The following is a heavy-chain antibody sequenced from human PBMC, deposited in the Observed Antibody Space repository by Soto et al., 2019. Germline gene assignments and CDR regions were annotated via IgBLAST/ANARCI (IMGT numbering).Heavy chain of an antibody. V-gene: IGHV3-23*01. CDR3: TKSAMVRGGGWFDP. D-gene: IGHD3-10*01. J-gene: IGHJ5*02. Sequence: EVQLLESGGGLVQPGGSLRLSCAASGFTFSSYAMSWVRQAPGKGLEWVSDISGSGGNTYYADSVKGRFTISRDNSKNTLYLQMNSLRAEDTAVYYCTKSAMVRGGGWFDPWGQGTLVTVSS. CDR1: GFTFSSYA. CDR2: ISGSGGNT.